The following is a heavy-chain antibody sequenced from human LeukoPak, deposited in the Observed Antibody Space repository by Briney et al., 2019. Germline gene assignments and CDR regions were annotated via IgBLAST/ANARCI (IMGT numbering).Heavy chain of an antibody. CDR1: ENTLTGYY. Sequence: ASVKFSCKASENTLTGYYMHWVRQAPGQGLEWMGWINPNGGGTNYAQKFQGRVTMTRDTSISTAYMELSSLTSDDTAVYYCCMIRTHTDPWGQGTMVTVSS. J-gene: IGHJ5*02. D-gene: IGHD3-22*01. CDR3: CMIRTHTDP. CDR2: INPNGGGT. V-gene: IGHV1-2*02.